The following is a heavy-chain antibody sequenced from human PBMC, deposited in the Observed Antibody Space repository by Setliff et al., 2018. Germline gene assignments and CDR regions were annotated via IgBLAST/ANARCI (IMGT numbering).Heavy chain of an antibody. CDR3: ARVPLHSGSYGEYYYYGMDV. Sequence: PSETLSLTCTVSGGSISSGSYYWSWIRQPAGKGLEWIGHIYTSGSTNYNPSLKSRVTISVDTSKNQFSLKLSSVTAADTAVYYCARVPLHSGSYGEYYYYGMDVWGQGTTVTVSS. D-gene: IGHD1-26*01. J-gene: IGHJ6*02. V-gene: IGHV4-61*09. CDR1: GGSISSGSYY. CDR2: IYTSGST.